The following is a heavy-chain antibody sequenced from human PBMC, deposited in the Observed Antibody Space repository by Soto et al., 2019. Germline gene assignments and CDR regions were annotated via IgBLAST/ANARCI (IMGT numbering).Heavy chain of an antibody. D-gene: IGHD2-21*02. CDR2: ISYDGSNK. Sequence: SLRLSCSASGFTFSSYDMHWVRQAPGKGLEWVTLISYDGSNKYYADSVKGRFTISRDNSNNQFSLELRAVTAADTAVYYCATLPPRIVVMTTEIPSWGQGTLVTVPS. J-gene: IGHJ5*02. CDR3: ATLPPRIVVMTTEIPS. CDR1: GFTFSSYD. V-gene: IGHV3-30*03.